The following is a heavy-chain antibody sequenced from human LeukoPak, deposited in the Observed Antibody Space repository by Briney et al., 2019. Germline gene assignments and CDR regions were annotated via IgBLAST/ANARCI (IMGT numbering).Heavy chain of an antibody. D-gene: IGHD1-20*01. CDR2: IYYSGST. CDR3: ATWGITGTTGGFDY. CDR1: GGSISSYY. Sequence: SETLSLTCTVAGGSISSYYWSWIRQPPGKGIEWIAYIYYSGSTNYNPSLKSRVTISVDTSKNQFSLTLSSVTAADTAVYYCATWGITGTTGGFDYWGQGTLVTVSS. J-gene: IGHJ4*02. V-gene: IGHV4-59*01.